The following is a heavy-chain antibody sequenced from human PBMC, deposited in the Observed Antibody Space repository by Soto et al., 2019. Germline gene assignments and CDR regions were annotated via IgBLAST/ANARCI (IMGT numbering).Heavy chain of an antibody. CDR2: INPSDGST. CDR1: GYTFTSNY. Sequence: GASVKVSCKASGYTFTSNYMFWVRQAPGQGLEWMGVINPSDGSTIFAQKFQGRVTMTSDTPTNTVYMELKSLRPEDTATYYCTRAFIKMVSPRGRYGMDVWGQGTTVTVSS. CDR3: TRAFIKMVSPRGRYGMDV. J-gene: IGHJ6*02. D-gene: IGHD2-8*01. V-gene: IGHV1-46*01.